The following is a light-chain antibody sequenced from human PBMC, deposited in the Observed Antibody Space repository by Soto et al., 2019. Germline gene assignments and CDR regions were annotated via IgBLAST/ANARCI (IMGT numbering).Light chain of an antibody. Sequence: EMVMTQSPATLSVSPGERATLSCRASQSVSSNLAWYQQKPGQAPRLLIYGASTRATGIPARFGGSGSGTEFTFTISSLQSEDFAVYYCQQYNNWPPTTFGQGTKLEIK. J-gene: IGKJ2*01. CDR1: QSVSSN. V-gene: IGKV3-15*01. CDR2: GAS. CDR3: QQYNNWPPTT.